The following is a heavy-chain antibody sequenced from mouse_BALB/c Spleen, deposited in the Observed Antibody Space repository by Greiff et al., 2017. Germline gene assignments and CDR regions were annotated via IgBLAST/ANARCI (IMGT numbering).Heavy chain of an antibody. CDR2: INSNGGST. Sequence: EVKLMESGGGLVKLGGSLKLSCAASGFTFSSYYMSWVRQTPEKRLELVAAINSNGGSTYYPDTVKGRFTISRDNAKNTLYLQMSSLKSEDTALYYCARNYGYEYYFDYWGQGTTLTVSS. CDR3: ARNYGYEYYFDY. V-gene: IGHV5-6-2*01. CDR1: GFTFSSYY. J-gene: IGHJ2*01. D-gene: IGHD1-2*01.